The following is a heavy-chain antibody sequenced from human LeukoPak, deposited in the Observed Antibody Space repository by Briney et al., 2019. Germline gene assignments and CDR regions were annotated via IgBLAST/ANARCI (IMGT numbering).Heavy chain of an antibody. CDR2: INSDGSST. CDR1: GFTFSSYW. D-gene: IGHD3-22*01. V-gene: IGHV3-74*01. J-gene: IGHJ3*02. Sequence: GGSLRLSCAASGFTFSSYWIHWVRQAPGKGLVWVSRINSDGSSTSYADSVKGRFTISRDNANDTLYLQMNSLRAEDTAVYYCAHYDSSSYHAFDIWGQGTMVTVSS. CDR3: AHYDSSSYHAFDI.